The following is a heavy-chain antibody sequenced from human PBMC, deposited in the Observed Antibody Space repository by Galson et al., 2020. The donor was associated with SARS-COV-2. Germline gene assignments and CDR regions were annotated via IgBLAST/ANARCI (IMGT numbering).Heavy chain of an antibody. CDR2: INPNTGGT. Sequence: ASVKVSCKASGYTFTGYYMHWVRQAPGQGLEWMGWINPNTGGTNYAQKFQGRVTMTRDTSISTAYMELSRLRSDDTAVYYCARRAGWVYYYDGMDVWGQGTTVTVSS. V-gene: IGHV1-2*02. CDR3: ARRAGWVYYYDGMDV. CDR1: GYTFTGYY. J-gene: IGHJ6*02. D-gene: IGHD6-19*01.